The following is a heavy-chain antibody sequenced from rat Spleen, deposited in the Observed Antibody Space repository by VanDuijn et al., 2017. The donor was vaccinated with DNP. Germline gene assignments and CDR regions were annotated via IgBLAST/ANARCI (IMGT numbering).Heavy chain of an antibody. J-gene: IGHJ3*01. CDR1: GFNFNDYW. CDR3: VTRGTGSDNWFAY. CDR2: IKQDSSIK. Sequence: EVKLVESGGGLVQPGRSLKLSCAASGFNFNDYWMAWVRQAPGKGLEWIGEIKQDSSIKNYNPSLRDRFTISRDNDRNSLYLQMNNLGSEDTAIYYCVTRGTGSDNWFAYWGQGTLVTVSS. V-gene: IGHV4-2*01. D-gene: IGHD5-1*01.